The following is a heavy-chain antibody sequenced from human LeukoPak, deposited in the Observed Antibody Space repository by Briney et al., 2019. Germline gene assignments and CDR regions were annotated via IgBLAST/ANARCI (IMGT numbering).Heavy chain of an antibody. Sequence: GASVKVSCKASGYTVTGYHMHWVRQAPGQGLEWMGWINPNSGGTNYAQKFQGRVTMTRDMSTTTVYMELSSLRSEDTAVYYCARGPHRRTYDRDNWFDPWGQGTLVTVSS. D-gene: IGHD3-3*01. V-gene: IGHV1-2*02. CDR3: ARGPHRRTYDRDNWFDP. CDR2: INPNSGGT. CDR1: GYTVTGYH. J-gene: IGHJ5*02.